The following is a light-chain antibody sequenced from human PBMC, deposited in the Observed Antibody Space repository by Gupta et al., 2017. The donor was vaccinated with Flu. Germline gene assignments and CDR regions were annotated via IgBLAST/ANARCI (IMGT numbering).Light chain of an antibody. CDR2: GAS. Sequence: ERATLSCRASQSISSSYLAWNQQKPGQAPRLLIYGASSRATGIPDRFSGSGSGTDFSLTISRLEPEDFAVYYCQHYGSSPYTFGQGTKLQIK. J-gene: IGKJ2*01. CDR3: QHYGSSPYT. CDR1: QSISSSY. V-gene: IGKV3-20*01.